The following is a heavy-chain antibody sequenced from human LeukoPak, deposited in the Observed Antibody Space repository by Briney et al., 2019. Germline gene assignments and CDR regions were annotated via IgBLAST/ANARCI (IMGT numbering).Heavy chain of an antibody. CDR2: ISAYNGNT. CDR1: GYTFTSYG. D-gene: IGHD5-12*01. V-gene: IGHV1-18*01. J-gene: IGHJ6*03. Sequence: GASVKVSCKASGYTFTSYGISWVRQAPGQGLEWMGWISAYNGNTNYAQKLQGRVTMTTDTSTSTAYMELRSLRSDDTAVYYCARVATSTDDYYYYYMDVWGKGTTVTI. CDR3: ARVATSTDDYYYYYMDV.